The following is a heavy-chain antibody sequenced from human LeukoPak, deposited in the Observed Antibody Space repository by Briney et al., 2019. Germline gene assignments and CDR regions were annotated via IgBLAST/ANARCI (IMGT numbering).Heavy chain of an antibody. CDR2: ISYDGSNK. CDR3: ARTTEVLLWFGELEY. CDR1: GFTFSSYA. D-gene: IGHD3-10*01. V-gene: IGHV3-30*04. Sequence: GGSLRLSCAASGFTFSSYAMHWVRQAPGKGLEWVAVISYDGSNKYYADSVKGQFTISRDNSKNTLYLQMNSLRAEDTAVYYCARTTEVLLWFGELEYWGQGTLVTVSS. J-gene: IGHJ4*02.